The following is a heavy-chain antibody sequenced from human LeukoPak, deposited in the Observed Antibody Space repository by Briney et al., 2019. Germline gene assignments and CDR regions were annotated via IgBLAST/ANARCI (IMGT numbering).Heavy chain of an antibody. CDR2: IYSGGST. CDR1: GFTVSNNY. Sequence: GGSLRLSCAASGFTVSNNYMSWVRQAPGKGLEWVSVIYSGGSTYYADSVKGRFTISRDNSKNTLYLQMNSLRAEDTAVYYCASLVGTSKTYFDLWGRGTLVTVSS. V-gene: IGHV3-66*01. D-gene: IGHD1-26*01. J-gene: IGHJ2*01. CDR3: ASLVGTSKTYFDL.